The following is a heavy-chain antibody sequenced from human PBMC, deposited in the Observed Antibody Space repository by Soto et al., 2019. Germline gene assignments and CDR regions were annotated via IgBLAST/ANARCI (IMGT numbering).Heavy chain of an antibody. V-gene: IGHV4-39*01. D-gene: IGHD2-15*01. CDR2: IYYSGST. CDR3: ARWSGYCSGGSCYGSRAGGYYFDY. CDR1: GGSISSSSYY. J-gene: IGHJ4*02. Sequence: QLQLQESGPGLVKPSETLSLTCTVSGGSISSSSYYWGWIRQPPGKGLEWIGSIYYSGSTYYNPSLKSRVTISVDTSKNQFSLKLSSVTAADTAVYYCARWSGYCSGGSCYGSRAGGYYFDYWGQGTLVTVSS.